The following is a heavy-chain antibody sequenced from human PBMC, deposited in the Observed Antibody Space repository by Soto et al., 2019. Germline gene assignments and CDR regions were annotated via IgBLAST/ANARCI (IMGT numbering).Heavy chain of an antibody. D-gene: IGHD3-22*01. J-gene: IGHJ4*02. V-gene: IGHV3-30-3*01. CDR1: GFTFSSYA. CDR3: ARAHYDSTLVGGGGY. Sequence: QVQLVESGGGVVQPGRSLRLSCAASGFTFSSYAMHWVRQAPGKGLEWVAVISYDGSNKYYADSVKGRFTISRDNSKNTLYLQMNSLRAEDTAVYYCARAHYDSTLVGGGGYWGQGTLVTVSS. CDR2: ISYDGSNK.